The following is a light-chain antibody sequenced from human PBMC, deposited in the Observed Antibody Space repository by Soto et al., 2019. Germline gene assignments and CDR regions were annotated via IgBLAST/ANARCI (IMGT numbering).Light chain of an antibody. Sequence: DIQMTQSPSSLSASVGDRVTISCRASQNITTFLNWFQHKPGKAPKVLIYAASSLQSGVPSAFSGSGSGTDFTLTISTLQPEDFATYYCQQTYRTPYTFGRGTKLDIK. CDR1: QNITTF. J-gene: IGKJ2*01. CDR3: QQTYRTPYT. V-gene: IGKV1-39*01. CDR2: AAS.